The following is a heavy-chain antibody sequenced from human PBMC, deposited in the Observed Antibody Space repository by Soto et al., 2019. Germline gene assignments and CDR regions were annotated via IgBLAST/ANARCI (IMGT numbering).Heavy chain of an antibody. CDR2: TYYRSKWYY. D-gene: IGHD1-26*01. CDR3: ARGEQYSGRIFDY. V-gene: IGHV6-1*01. J-gene: IGHJ4*01. Sequence: QVQLQQSGPGLVKPSQTLSLTCAITGDSVSSNSAGWSWVRQSPSRGLEWLGRTYYRSKWYYEYAVSVRGRITINPDTSKNQYSLQLNSGTPEDTPVYFCARGEQYSGRIFDYWGQGTLVTVSS. CDR1: GDSVSSNSAG.